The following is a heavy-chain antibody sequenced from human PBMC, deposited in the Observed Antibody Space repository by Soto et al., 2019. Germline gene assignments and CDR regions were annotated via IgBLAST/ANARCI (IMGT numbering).Heavy chain of an antibody. CDR3: AAVVNYYDSSGYYNFDY. J-gene: IGHJ4*02. CDR2: IVVGSGNT. Sequence: ASVKVSCKASGFTFTSSAVQWVRQARGQRLEWIGWIVVGSGNTNYAQKFQERVTITRDMSTSTAYMELSSLRSEDTAVYYCAAVVNYYDSSGYYNFDYWGQGTLVTVSS. V-gene: IGHV1-58*01. CDR1: GFTFTSSA. D-gene: IGHD3-22*01.